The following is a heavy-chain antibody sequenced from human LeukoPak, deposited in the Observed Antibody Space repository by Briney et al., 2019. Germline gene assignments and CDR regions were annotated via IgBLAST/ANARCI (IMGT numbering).Heavy chain of an antibody. J-gene: IGHJ3*02. D-gene: IGHD1-7*01. CDR3: ARGRTTADAFDI. CDR2: MNPNSDNT. CDR1: GYTFTSYD. Sequence: ASVKVSCKASGYTFTSYDINWVRQATGQGLEWMGWMNPNSDNTGYAQKFQGRVTITRNTSISTAYMELSSLRSEDTAVYYCARGRTTADAFDIWGQGTMVTVSS. V-gene: IGHV1-8*03.